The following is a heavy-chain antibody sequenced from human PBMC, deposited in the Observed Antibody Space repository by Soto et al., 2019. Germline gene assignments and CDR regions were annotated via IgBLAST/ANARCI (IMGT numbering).Heavy chain of an antibody. D-gene: IGHD1-7*01. Sequence: SVKVSCKASGFTFTSSAVQWVRQARGQRLEWIGWIVVGSGNTNYAQKFQERVTITRDMSTSTAYMGLSSLRSEDTAVYYCAAGYWNYVNYYYGMDVWGQGTTVTVSS. CDR2: IVVGSGNT. V-gene: IGHV1-58*01. CDR3: AAGYWNYVNYYYGMDV. CDR1: GFTFTSSA. J-gene: IGHJ6*02.